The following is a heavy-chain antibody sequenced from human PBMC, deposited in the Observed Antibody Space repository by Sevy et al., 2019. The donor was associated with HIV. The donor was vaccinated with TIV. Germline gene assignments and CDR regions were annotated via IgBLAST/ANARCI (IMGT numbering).Heavy chain of an antibody. CDR2: IYYTGTT. CDR1: GDSINNGDYY. V-gene: IGHV4-31*03. Sequence: SETLSLTCTVSGDSINNGDYYWSWIRQHPGKGLEWIGMIYYTGTTYYNPSLKSRLRISVERSENTLSLSLRSVTAADTAVYYCARTTVTTLSSARNNWFDPWGHGTLVTVSS. J-gene: IGHJ5*02. CDR3: ARTTVTTLSSARNNWFDP. D-gene: IGHD4-4*01.